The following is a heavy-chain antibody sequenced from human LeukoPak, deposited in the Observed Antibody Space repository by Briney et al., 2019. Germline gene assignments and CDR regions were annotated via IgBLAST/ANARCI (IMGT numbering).Heavy chain of an antibody. J-gene: IGHJ6*02. CDR1: GGSISSYY. D-gene: IGHD4-11*01. CDR2: IYYSGST. Sequence: SETLSLTCTVSGGSISSYYRSWIRQPPGKGLEWIGYIYYSGSTNYNPSLKSRVTISVDTSKNQFSLKLSSVTAADTAVYYCARTGNYGFGMDVWGQGTTVTVSS. V-gene: IGHV4-59*01. CDR3: ARTGNYGFGMDV.